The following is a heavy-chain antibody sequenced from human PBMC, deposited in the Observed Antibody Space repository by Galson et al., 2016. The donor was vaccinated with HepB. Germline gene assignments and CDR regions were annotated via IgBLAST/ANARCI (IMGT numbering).Heavy chain of an antibody. CDR3: ARIMHYYGSGSRTEFEL. Sequence: SLRLSCAASGFTFNNYAMNWVRQAPGKGLEWVSVIAASGGGPSYAGSVKGRFTISRDNSKYTLYLQMNSLRVEDTAVYYCARIMHYYGSGSRTEFELWGQGTQVSVSS. CDR2: IAASGGGP. V-gene: IGHV3-23*01. J-gene: IGHJ4*02. D-gene: IGHD3-10*01. CDR1: GFTFNNYA.